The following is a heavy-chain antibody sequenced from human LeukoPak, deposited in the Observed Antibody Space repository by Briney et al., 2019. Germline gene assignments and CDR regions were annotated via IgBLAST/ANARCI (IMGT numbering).Heavy chain of an antibody. CDR2: TNRDGSST. J-gene: IGHJ5*02. V-gene: IGHV3-74*01. D-gene: IGHD2-2*01. CDR1: GFTFDDYG. CDR3: AREDGTSFDT. Sequence: GGSLRLSCATSGFTFDDYGMSWVRQGPGKGLVWVSRTNRDGSSTSYEDSVKGRFSISRDNAKNTLYLQMNSLRAEDTATYYCAREDGTSFDTWGQGTLVSVSS.